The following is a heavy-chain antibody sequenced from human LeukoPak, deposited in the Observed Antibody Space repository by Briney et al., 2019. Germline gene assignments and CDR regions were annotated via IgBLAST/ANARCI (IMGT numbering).Heavy chain of an antibody. J-gene: IGHJ5*02. CDR1: GYRFITFG. D-gene: IGHD2-15*01. V-gene: IGHV1-46*01. CDR2: INPSGGST. Sequence: ASVKVSCKTSGYRFITFGINWVRQAPGQGLEWMGIINPSGGSTSYAQKFQGRVTMTRGTSTSTVYMELSSLRSEDTAVYYCARGPGLGYCSGGSCHFFDPWGQGTLVTVSS. CDR3: ARGPGLGYCSGGSCHFFDP.